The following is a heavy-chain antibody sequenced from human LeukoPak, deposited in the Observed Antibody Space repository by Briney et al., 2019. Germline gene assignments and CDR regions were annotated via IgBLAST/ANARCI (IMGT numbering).Heavy chain of an antibody. V-gene: IGHV3-23*01. CDR3: AKSDFDWLLKSPLGY. D-gene: IGHD3-9*01. J-gene: IGHJ4*02. Sequence: GGSLRLSCAASGFTFSSYAMSWVRQAPGKGLEWVSAISGSGGSTYYADPVKRRFTISRDNSKNTLYLQMNSLRAEDTAVYYCAKSDFDWLLKSPLGYWGQETLVTVSS. CDR2: ISGSGGST. CDR1: GFTFSSYA.